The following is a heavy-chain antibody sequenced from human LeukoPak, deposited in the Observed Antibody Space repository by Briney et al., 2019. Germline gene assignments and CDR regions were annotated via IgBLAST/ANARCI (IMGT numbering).Heavy chain of an antibody. CDR2: ISHDGVAQ. V-gene: IGHV3-30*04. Sequence: GGSLRLSCAASEFMFDNSVMHWLRQAPGKGLEWVAGISHDGVAQHYADAVKGRFTISRDNSKNTVFLQLSSLRTEDTARYYCAREAYSSGRAGVFDYWGQGTLVTVSA. CDR3: AREAYSSGRAGVFDY. CDR1: EFMFDNSV. D-gene: IGHD6-19*01. J-gene: IGHJ4*02.